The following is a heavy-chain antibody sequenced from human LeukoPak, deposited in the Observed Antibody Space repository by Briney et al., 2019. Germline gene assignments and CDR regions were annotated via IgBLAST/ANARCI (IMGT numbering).Heavy chain of an antibody. CDR2: ISSSTSYI. Sequence: PGGSLRLSCAASGFTFSSYSMIWVRQAPGKGLEWVSSISSSTSYIYYADSVKGRFTISRDNAKNSLYLQMNSLRAEDTAVYYCARDKGYSFYFDYWGQGTLVTVSS. J-gene: IGHJ4*02. CDR1: GFTFSSYS. D-gene: IGHD6-13*01. V-gene: IGHV3-21*01. CDR3: ARDKGYSFYFDY.